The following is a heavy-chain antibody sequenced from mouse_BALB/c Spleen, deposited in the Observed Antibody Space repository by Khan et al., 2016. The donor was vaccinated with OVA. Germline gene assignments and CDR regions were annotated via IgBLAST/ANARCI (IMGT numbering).Heavy chain of an antibody. CDR1: GFTFTSYG. D-gene: IGHD1-1*01. CDR2: ISSDSNTI. J-gene: IGHJ2*01. V-gene: IGHV5-17*02. CDR3: ATSYFYGYYVDY. Sequence: EVELVESGGGLVQSGGSRKLSCAASGFTFTSYGMHWIRQAPEKGLEWVAYISSDSNTIYYADTVKGRFTISRDNPKNTLFLQMTSLRSGDTAMYFCATSYFYGYYVDYWGQGNTLTGSS.